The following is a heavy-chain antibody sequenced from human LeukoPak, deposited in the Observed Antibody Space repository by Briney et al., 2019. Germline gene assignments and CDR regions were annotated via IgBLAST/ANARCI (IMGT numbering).Heavy chain of an antibody. J-gene: IGHJ4*02. CDR3: ARNMVRGVIISPYFDY. Sequence: WETLSLTCTVSGGSISSYYGTWIRQPPGKGLEWNEYIYYSGSTNYNPSLKSRVTISVDTSKNQFSLKLSSVTAADTAVYYCARNMVRGVIISPYFDYWGQGTLVTVSS. CDR1: GGSISSYY. CDR2: IYYSGST. D-gene: IGHD3-10*01. V-gene: IGHV4-59*01.